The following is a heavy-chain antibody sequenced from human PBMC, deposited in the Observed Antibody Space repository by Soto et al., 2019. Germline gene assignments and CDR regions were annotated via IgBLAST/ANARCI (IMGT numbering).Heavy chain of an antibody. D-gene: IGHD4-17*01. V-gene: IGHV4-30-4*01. J-gene: IGHJ5*02. CDR2: IYYSGST. Sequence: QVQLQESGPGLVKPSQTLSLTCTVSGGSFDYYWSWIRQPPGKGLEWIGYIYYSGSTYYNPSLKRRATISIDTSKKQFSLKLSSVTAADTAVYYCARGAVEMTTHYAAWGQGTLVTVST. CDR3: ARGAVEMTTHYAA. CDR1: GGSFDYY.